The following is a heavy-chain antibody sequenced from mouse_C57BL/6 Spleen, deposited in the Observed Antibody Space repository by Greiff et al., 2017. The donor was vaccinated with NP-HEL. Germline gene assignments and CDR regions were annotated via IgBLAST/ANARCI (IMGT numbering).Heavy chain of an antibody. Sequence: DVHLVESGEGLVKPGGSLKLSCAASGFTFSSYAMSWVRQTPEKRLEWVAYISSGGDYIYYADTVKGRFTISRDNARNTLYLQMSSLKSEDTAMYYCTRDRPYYGSNPLDYWGQGTTLTVSS. CDR3: TRDRPYYGSNPLDY. D-gene: IGHD1-1*01. CDR2: ISSGGDYI. CDR1: GFTFSSYA. V-gene: IGHV5-9-1*02. J-gene: IGHJ2*01.